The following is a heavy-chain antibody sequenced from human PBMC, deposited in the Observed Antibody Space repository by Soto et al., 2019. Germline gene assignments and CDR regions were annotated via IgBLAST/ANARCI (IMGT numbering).Heavy chain of an antibody. CDR2: MNPNTGNT. V-gene: IGHV1-8*01. Sequence: ASVKVSCKASGYTFTSYDINWVRQANGQGLEWMGWMNPNTGNTGYAQKFQGRVTMTRNTSISTGYMELSSLRSEDTAVYYCARGSGRTGDFWSGYYKEYYFDYWGQGTLVTVSS. CDR1: GYTFTSYD. J-gene: IGHJ4*02. D-gene: IGHD3-3*01. CDR3: ARGSGRTGDFWSGYYKEYYFDY.